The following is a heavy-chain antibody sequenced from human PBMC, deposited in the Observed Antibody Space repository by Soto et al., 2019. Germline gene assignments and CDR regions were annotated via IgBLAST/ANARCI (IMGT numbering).Heavy chain of an antibody. CDR2: IYPGDSDT. D-gene: IGHD3-22*01. V-gene: IGHV5-51*01. CDR3: ARQDDSSGYGAFDI. Sequence: PGESLKISCKGSGYTFSTYWIAWVRQMPGKGPEWMGMIYPGDSDTRYSPSFQGQVTISADRSTTTAFLQWSSLKASDTAMYYCARQDDSSGYGAFDIWGQGTMVTVSS. CDR1: GYTFSTYW. J-gene: IGHJ3*02.